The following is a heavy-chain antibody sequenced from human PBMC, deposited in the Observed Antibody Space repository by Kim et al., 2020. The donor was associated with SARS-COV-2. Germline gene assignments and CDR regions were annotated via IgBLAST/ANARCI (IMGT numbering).Heavy chain of an antibody. D-gene: IGHD3-3*01. Sequence: ASVKVSCKASGYTFTSYDINWVRQATGQGLEWMGWMNPNSGNTGYAQKFQGRVTMTRNTSISTAYMELSSLRSEDTAVYYCARGQAPAYYDFWSGIIPAGPSVDGMDVWGQGTTVTVSS. CDR2: MNPNSGNT. V-gene: IGHV1-8*01. CDR3: ARGQAPAYYDFWSGIIPAGPSVDGMDV. CDR1: GYTFTSYD. J-gene: IGHJ6*02.